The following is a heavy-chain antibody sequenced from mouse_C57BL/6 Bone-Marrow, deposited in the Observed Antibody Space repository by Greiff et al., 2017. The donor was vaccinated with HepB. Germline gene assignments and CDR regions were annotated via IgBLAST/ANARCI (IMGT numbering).Heavy chain of an antibody. D-gene: IGHD1-1*01. V-gene: IGHV5-2*01. Sequence: EVMLVESGGGLVQPGESLKLSCESNEYEFPSHDMSWVRKTPEKRLELVAAINSDGGSTYYSDTMERRFIIPRDNTKEPPYLQMSSLRSEDTALGYCARHYYGSSYRYFDVWGTGTTVTVSS. CDR1: EYEFPSHD. CDR2: INSDGGST. J-gene: IGHJ1*03. CDR3: ARHYYGSSYRYFDV.